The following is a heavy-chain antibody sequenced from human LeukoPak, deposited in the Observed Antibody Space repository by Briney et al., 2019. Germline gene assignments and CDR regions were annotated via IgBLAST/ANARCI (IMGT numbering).Heavy chain of an antibody. J-gene: IGHJ3*02. CDR3: ARHLFVHYLRYYYGSGSPRGAFDI. V-gene: IGHV4-39*01. Sequence: SETLSLTCTVSGGSISSSSYYWGWIRQPPGKGLEWIGEINHSGSTNYNPSLKSRVTISVDTSKNQFSLKLSSVTAADTAVYYCARHLFVHYLRYYYGSGSPRGAFDIWGQGTMVTVSS. D-gene: IGHD3-10*01. CDR1: GGSISSSSYY. CDR2: INHSGST.